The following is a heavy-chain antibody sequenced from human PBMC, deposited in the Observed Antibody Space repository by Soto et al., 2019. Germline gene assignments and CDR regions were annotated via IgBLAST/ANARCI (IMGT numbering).Heavy chain of an antibody. CDR3: ASGSSGGAGWYGITRYYYYYGMDV. J-gene: IGHJ6*02. Sequence: XSGKACCKAGGYTYSHYYIPCVRQAPGQGLEYMGWISPKSGGAAYAQKFRGRVTMTRDTSVNLAYLHPSSLTSDDTAVYYCASGSSGGAGWYGITRYYYYYGMDVWGQGTTVTVSS. CDR1: GYTYSHYY. D-gene: IGHD6-19*01. V-gene: IGHV1-2*02. CDR2: ISPKSGGA.